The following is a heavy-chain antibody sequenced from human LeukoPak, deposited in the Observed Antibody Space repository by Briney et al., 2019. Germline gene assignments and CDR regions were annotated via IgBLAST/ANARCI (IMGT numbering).Heavy chain of an antibody. CDR1: GFTFSDYH. D-gene: IGHD3-3*01. CDR2: ISCCGSTI. Sequence: GGSLRLFCAASGFTFSDYHMRWIRQAPGKGLVGVSYISCCGSTILHADRVKGRFTLSRDIAEHSLYLQMNSLRAEDTAVDYWARDRRPDSYVVWSGYYPAHYMDVWGKGTTVTVSS. CDR3: ARDRRPDSYVVWSGYYPAHYMDV. J-gene: IGHJ6*03. V-gene: IGHV3-11*04.